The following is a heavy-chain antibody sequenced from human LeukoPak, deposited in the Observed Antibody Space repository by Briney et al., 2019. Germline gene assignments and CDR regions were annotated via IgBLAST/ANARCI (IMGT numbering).Heavy chain of an antibody. D-gene: IGHD3-10*01. CDR3: AREGWFGESPFDY. Sequence: SETLSLTCTVSGGSISSYYWSWIRQPPGKGLEWIGYIYYSGSTNYNPSLKSRATISVDTSKNQFSLKLSPVTAADTAVYYCAREGWFGESPFDYWGQGTLVTVSS. CDR2: IYYSGST. J-gene: IGHJ4*02. V-gene: IGHV4-59*01. CDR1: GGSISSYY.